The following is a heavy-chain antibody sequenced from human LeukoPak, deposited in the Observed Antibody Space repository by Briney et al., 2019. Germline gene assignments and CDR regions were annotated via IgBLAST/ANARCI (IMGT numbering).Heavy chain of an antibody. J-gene: IGHJ6*03. CDR2: TSAYNGNT. CDR3: AGFDCSSTSCYDYYYMDV. CDR1: GYTFTSYG. V-gene: IGHV1-18*01. Sequence: ASVKVSCKASGYTFTSYGISWVRQAPGQGLEWMGWTSAYNGNTNYAQKLQSRVTMTTDTSTSTAYMELRSLRSDDTAVYYCAGFDCSSTSCYDYYYMDVWGKGTTVTVSS. D-gene: IGHD2-2*01.